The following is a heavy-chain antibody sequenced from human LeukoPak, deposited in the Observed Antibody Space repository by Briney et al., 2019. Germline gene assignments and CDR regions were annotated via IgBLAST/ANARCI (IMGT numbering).Heavy chain of an antibody. J-gene: IGHJ4*02. CDR1: GVTLSSYA. D-gene: IGHD5-12*01. V-gene: IGHV3-7*01. Sequence: GGSLRLSCAASGVTLSSYAMSWVRQAPGKGLEWVANIKQDGSEQYYVDSVRGRFTISRDNARNSLYLQMNSLRAEDTAVYYCARDRSYDAEDYWGQGTLVTVSS. CDR3: ARDRSYDAEDY. CDR2: IKQDGSEQ.